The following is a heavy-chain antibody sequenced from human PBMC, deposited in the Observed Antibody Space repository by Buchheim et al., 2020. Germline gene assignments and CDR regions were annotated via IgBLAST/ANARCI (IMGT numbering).Heavy chain of an antibody. V-gene: IGHV3-30*18. CDR3: AKEAHIQPWLLFDY. CDR1: GFTFSSYG. J-gene: IGHJ4*02. CDR2: ISYDGSNK. D-gene: IGHD5-18*01. Sequence: QVQLVESGGGVVQPGRSLRLSCAASGFTFSSYGMHWVRQAPGKGLEWVAVISYDGSNKYYADSVKGRFTISRDNSKNTLYLQMNSLRAEDTAVYYCAKEAHIQPWLLFDYWGQGPL.